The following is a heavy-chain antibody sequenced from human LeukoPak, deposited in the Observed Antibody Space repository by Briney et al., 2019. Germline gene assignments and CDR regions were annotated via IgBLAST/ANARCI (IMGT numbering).Heavy chain of an antibody. CDR2: IKSKTDGGTT. CDR1: GFTFSNAW. CDR3: TPIAFRRRSDY. V-gene: IGHV3-15*01. D-gene: IGHD6-6*01. Sequence: GGSLRLSCAASGFTFSNAWMSWVRQAPGKGLEWVGRIKSKTDGGTTDYAAPVKGRFTISRDDSKNTLYLQMNSLKTEDTAVYYCTPIAFRRRSDYWGQGTLVTVSS. J-gene: IGHJ4*02.